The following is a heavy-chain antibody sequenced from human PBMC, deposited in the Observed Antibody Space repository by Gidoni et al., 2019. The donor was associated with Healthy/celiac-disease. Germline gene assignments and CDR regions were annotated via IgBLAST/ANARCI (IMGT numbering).Heavy chain of an antibody. CDR2: IYHSGST. J-gene: IGHJ3*02. V-gene: IGHV4-30-2*01. Sequence: QLQLQESGSGLVTPSQTLSLTCAVSGCSISSGGYSWSWIRQPPGKGLEWIGYIYHSGSTYYNPSLKSRVTISVDRSKNQFSLKLSSVTAADTAVYYCARGLRDDYGDYLSAFDIWGQGTMVTVSS. CDR3: ARGLRDDYGDYLSAFDI. CDR1: GCSISSGGYS. D-gene: IGHD4-17*01.